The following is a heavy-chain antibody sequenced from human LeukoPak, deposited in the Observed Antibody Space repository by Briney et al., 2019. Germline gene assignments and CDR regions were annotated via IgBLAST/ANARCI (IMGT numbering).Heavy chain of an antibody. CDR1: GFTFSSYE. V-gene: IGHV3-48*03. J-gene: IGHJ4*02. CDR2: SSSSGSTI. Sequence: PGGSLRLSCAASGFTFSSYEMNWVRQAPGKWLEWVSYSSSSGSTIYYADSVKGRFTISRDNAKKSLYLQMDSLRAEDTAVYYCARGPSGYHNTGGQGTLVTVSS. D-gene: IGHD5-12*01. CDR3: ARGPSGYHNT.